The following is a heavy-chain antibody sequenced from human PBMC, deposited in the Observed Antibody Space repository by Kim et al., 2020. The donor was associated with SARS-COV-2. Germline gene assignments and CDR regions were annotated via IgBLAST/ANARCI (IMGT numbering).Heavy chain of an antibody. CDR2: MNPNSGNT. V-gene: IGHV1-8*01. D-gene: IGHD5-18*01. Sequence: ASVKVSCKASGYTFTSYDINWVRQATGQGLEWMGWMNPNSGNTGYAQKFQGRVTMTRNTSISTAYMELSSLRSEDTAVYYCARMRHTNTAESYWGQGTLVTVSS. CDR3: ARMRHTNTAESY. J-gene: IGHJ4*02. CDR1: GYTFTSYD.